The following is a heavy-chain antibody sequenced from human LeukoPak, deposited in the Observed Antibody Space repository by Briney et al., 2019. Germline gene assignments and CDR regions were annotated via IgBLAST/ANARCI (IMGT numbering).Heavy chain of an antibody. CDR2: MNPNSGNT. D-gene: IGHD1-1*01. CDR1: GYTFTSYD. CDR3: ARNVLAYLDAFDI. J-gene: IGHJ3*02. Sequence: ASVKVSCKASGYTFTSYDINWVRQATGQGLEWMGWMNPNSGNTGYAQKFQGRVTMTRNTSISTAYMELSSLRSEDTAVYYCARNVLAYLDAFDIWGQGTMVTVSS. V-gene: IGHV1-8*01.